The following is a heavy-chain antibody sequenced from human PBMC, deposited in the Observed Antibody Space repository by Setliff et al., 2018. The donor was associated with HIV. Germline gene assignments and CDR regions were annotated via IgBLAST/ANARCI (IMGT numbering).Heavy chain of an antibody. J-gene: IGHJ4*02. CDR3: ARDPSSSGWSEGLYYFDS. Sequence: LSLTCAVYGGSLSDHYWSWIRQPPGKGLEWIGEINHSGSTNYNPSLRSRVSISVDTSKNQFSLRLSSVTAADTAVYYCARDPSSSGWSEGLYYFDSWGRGTLVTVSS. CDR1: GGSLSDHY. D-gene: IGHD6-19*01. CDR2: INHSGST. V-gene: IGHV4-34*01.